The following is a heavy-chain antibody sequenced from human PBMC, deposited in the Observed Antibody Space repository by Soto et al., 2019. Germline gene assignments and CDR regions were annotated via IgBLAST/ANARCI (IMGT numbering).Heavy chain of an antibody. CDR1: GFTFSSYS. Sequence: EVQLVESGGGLVKPGGSLRLSCAASGFTFSSYSMNWVRQAPGKGLEWVSSISSSSSYIYYADSVKGRFTTSRDNAKNSLYLQMNSLRAEDTAVYYCARPEYYYDSRGYYGYWGQGTLVTVSS. J-gene: IGHJ4*02. D-gene: IGHD3-22*01. CDR3: ARPEYYYDSRGYYGY. CDR2: ISSSSSYI. V-gene: IGHV3-21*01.